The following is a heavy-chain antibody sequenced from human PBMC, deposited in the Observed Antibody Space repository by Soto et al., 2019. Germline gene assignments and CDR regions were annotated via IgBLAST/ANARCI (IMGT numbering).Heavy chain of an antibody. CDR1: GASLRSNNW. CDR3: ARVYGGSYSDS. J-gene: IGHJ4*02. D-gene: IGHD1-26*01. V-gene: IGHV4-4*02. CDR2: IFNSGST. Sequence: ETLSLTCAVSGASLRSNNWWSWVRQSPGKGLEWIGEIFNSGSTHYNPSLKPRVTISVDTSKNQFSLRLSSVTAADTAVYYCARVYGGSYSDSWGQGTLVTVYS.